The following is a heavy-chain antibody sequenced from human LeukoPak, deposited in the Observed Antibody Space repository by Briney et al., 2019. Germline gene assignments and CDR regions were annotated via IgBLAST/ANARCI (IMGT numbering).Heavy chain of an antibody. Sequence: PGGSLRLSCAASGFTFDDYAMHWVRQAPGKGLEWVSGISWNSGSIGYADSVKGRCTISRDNSKNTLYLQMNSLRVEDTAVYYCARETYYGGNPDAFDIWGQGTMVTVSS. D-gene: IGHD4-23*01. CDR2: ISWNSGSI. CDR1: GFTFDDYA. CDR3: ARETYYGGNPDAFDI. V-gene: IGHV3-9*01. J-gene: IGHJ3*02.